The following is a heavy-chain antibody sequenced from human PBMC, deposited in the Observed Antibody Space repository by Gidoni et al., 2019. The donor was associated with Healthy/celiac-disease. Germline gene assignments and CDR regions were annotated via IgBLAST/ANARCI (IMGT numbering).Heavy chain of an antibody. J-gene: IGHJ6*02. D-gene: IGHD2-2*01. CDR1: GGSLSSYY. CDR3: ARDVSTRGYYGMDV. V-gene: IGHV4-4*07. Sequence: HGHLQESGPGLVKPSETLSLTCTVSGGSLSSYYWSWLRQPAGKGLEWIGRIYTSGSTNYNPSLMSRVTMSVDTSKNQLSRKLSSVTAADTAVYYCARDVSTRGYYGMDVWGQGTTVTVSS. CDR2: IYTSGST.